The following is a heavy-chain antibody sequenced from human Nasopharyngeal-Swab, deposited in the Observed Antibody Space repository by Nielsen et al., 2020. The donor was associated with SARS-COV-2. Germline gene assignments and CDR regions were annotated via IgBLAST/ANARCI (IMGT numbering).Heavy chain of an antibody. J-gene: IGHJ4*02. CDR3: AREEGGWSRGFDY. V-gene: IGHV4-4*02. CDR2: IYHNGST. Sequence: GSLRLSCAVSGGSISSSNWWSWVRQPPGKGREWLGEIYHNGSTNYNPSLKSRVTISVDKSKNQFSLKLSSVTAADTAVYYCAREEGGWSRGFDYWGQGTLVTVSS. CDR1: GGSISSSNW. D-gene: IGHD6-19*01.